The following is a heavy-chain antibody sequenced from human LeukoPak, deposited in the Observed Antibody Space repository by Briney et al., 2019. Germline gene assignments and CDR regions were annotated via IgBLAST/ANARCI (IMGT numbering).Heavy chain of an antibody. CDR1: GFTFSSYA. Sequence: GGSLRLSCAASGFTFSSYAMSWVRQAPGKGLERVSAISGSGGSTYYADSVKGRFTISRDNSKNTLYLQMNSLRAEDTAVYYCAKGQQLVLGAFDIWGQGTMVTVSS. CDR3: AKGQQLVLGAFDI. CDR2: ISGSGGST. V-gene: IGHV3-23*01. D-gene: IGHD6-13*01. J-gene: IGHJ3*02.